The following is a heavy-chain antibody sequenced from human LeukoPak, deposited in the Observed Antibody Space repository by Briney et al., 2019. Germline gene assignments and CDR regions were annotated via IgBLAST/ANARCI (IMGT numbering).Heavy chain of an antibody. CDR2: INWNGGST. CDR1: GFTFDDYG. CDR3: ARMTAYSGSYSANLDY. V-gene: IGHV3-20*04. D-gene: IGHD1-26*01. J-gene: IGHJ4*02. Sequence: PGESLRLSCAASGFTFDDYGMSWVRQAPGKGLEWVSGINWNGGSTGYADSVKGRFTISRDNAKNSLYLQMNSLRAEDTALYYCARMTAYSGSYSANLDYWGQGTLVTVSS.